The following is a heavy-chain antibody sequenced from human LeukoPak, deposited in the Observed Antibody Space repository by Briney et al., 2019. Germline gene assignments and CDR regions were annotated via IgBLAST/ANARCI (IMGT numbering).Heavy chain of an antibody. CDR2: IFPMFGTR. CDR1: GGTLTSQC. V-gene: IGHV1-69*06. CDR3: ARDIAVAGTRWFDP. D-gene: IGHD6-19*01. Sequence: GASVKVSCKASGGTLTSQCISWVRQAPGQGLEWVGGIFPMFGTRKYAQKFQDRVTIIADKSTSTAYMELSSLRSEDTAVYYCARDIAVAGTRWFDPWGQGTLVTVSS. J-gene: IGHJ5*02.